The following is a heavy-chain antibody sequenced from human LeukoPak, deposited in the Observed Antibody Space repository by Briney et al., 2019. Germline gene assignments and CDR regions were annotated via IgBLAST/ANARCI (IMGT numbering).Heavy chain of an antibody. J-gene: IGHJ5*02. D-gene: IGHD1-1*01. CDR2: INPNSGGT. CDR1: GYTFTGYY. CDR3: ATEDLGTWVSWFDP. V-gene: IGHV1-2*02. Sequence: ASVKVSCKASGYTFTGYYMHWVRQAPGQGLEWMGWINPNSGGTNYAQKFQGRVTMTRDTSISTAYMELSRLRSDDTAVYYCATEDLGTWVSWFDPWGQGTLVSVSS.